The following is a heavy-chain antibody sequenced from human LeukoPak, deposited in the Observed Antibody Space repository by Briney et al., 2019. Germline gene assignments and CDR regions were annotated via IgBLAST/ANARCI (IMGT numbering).Heavy chain of an antibody. CDR2: INPNSGGT. CDR1: VYTFTGYY. CDR3: ASRTYYYDSSGYGWGIPKLWYYYMDV. D-gene: IGHD3-22*01. Sequence: ASVKDSCKASVYTFTGYYMHWVRQAPGQGREWMGWINPNSGGTNYAQKFQGRVTMTRNTSISTAYMELSSLRSEDTAVYYCASRTYYYDSSGYGWGIPKLWYYYMDVWGKGTTVTVSS. J-gene: IGHJ6*03. V-gene: IGHV1-2*02.